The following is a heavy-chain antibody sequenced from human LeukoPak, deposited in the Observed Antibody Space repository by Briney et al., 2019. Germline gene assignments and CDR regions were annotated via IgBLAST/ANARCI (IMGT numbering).Heavy chain of an antibody. D-gene: IGHD3-10*01. CDR2: IYYSGST. CDR1: GGSISNYY. J-gene: IGHJ6*03. Sequence: SETLSLTCTVSGGSISNYYWSWIRQPPGKGLEWIGYIYYSGSTNYNPSLKSRVTISVDTSKNQFSLKLSSVTAADTAVYYCARRVGRYFGERAYYYNYMDVWGKGTTVTISS. V-gene: IGHV4-59*12. CDR3: ARRVGRYFGERAYYYNYMDV.